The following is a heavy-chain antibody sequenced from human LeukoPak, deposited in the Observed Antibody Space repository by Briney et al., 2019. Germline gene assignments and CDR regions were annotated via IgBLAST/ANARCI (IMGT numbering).Heavy chain of an antibody. Sequence: SETLSLTCAVYGGSFSGYYWSWIRQPPGKGLEWIGEINHSGSTNYNPSLKSRVTISVDTSKNQFSLKLSSVTAADTAVYYCARGGFKWPRKKDDAFDIWGQGTMAPVS. V-gene: IGHV4-34*01. D-gene: IGHD5-12*01. CDR2: INHSGST. CDR1: GGSFSGYY. CDR3: ARGGFKWPRKKDDAFDI. J-gene: IGHJ3*02.